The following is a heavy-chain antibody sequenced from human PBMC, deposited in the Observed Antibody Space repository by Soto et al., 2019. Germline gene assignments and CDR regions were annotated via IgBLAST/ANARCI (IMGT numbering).Heavy chain of an antibody. J-gene: IGHJ6*03. CDR1: GGTFSRYT. V-gene: IGHV1-69*02. D-gene: IGHD3-16*01. CDR3: ARNLGGYYYYYYMDV. Sequence: QVQLVQSGAEVKKPESSVKVSCKASGGTFSRYTISWVRQAPGQGLEWMGRIIPILGIANYAQKFQGRVTITADKSTSTAYMELSSLRSEDTAVYYCARNLGGYYYYYYMDVWGKGTTVTVSS. CDR2: IIPILGIA.